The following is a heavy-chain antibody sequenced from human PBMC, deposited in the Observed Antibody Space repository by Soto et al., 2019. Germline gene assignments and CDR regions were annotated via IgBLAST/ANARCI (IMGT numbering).Heavy chain of an antibody. CDR2: INAGGGYT. J-gene: IGHJ3*02. CDR3: ARAGGDDAFDI. D-gene: IGHD4-17*01. Sequence: ASVKVSCKASGYIFTNYYMHWVRQAPGQGLEWMGTINAGGGYTTYAQRFQGRVTMTRDTSTSTVSMELSSLRYEDTAVYYCARAGGDDAFDIWGQGTMVTVSS. V-gene: IGHV1-46*03. CDR1: GYIFTNYY.